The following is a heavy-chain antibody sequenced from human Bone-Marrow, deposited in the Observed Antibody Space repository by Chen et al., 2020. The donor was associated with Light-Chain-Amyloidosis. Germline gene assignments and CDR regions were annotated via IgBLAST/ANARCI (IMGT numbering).Heavy chain of an antibody. V-gene: IGHV1-69*01. Sequence: HVQLVQSGAEVKKPGSSVKVSCKASGGTFSSYAISWVRQAPGQGLEWMGGIIPIFGTANYAQKFQGRVTITADESTSTAYMELSSLRSEDTAVYYCARPDLGIVGATMAYYYGMDVWGQGTTVTVSS. CDR2: IIPIFGTA. D-gene: IGHD1-26*01. J-gene: IGHJ6*02. CDR3: ARPDLGIVGATMAYYYGMDV. CDR1: GGTFSSYA.